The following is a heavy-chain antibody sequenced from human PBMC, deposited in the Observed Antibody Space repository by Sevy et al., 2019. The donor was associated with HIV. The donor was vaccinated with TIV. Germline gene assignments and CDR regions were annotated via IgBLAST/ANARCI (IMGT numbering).Heavy chain of an antibody. CDR1: GYTFTSYG. J-gene: IGHJ4*02. CDR3: ARGRYLGKESYYFDY. CDR2: ISAYNGNT. Sequence: ASVKVSCSASGYTFTSYGISWVRQAPGQGLEWMGWISAYNGNTNYAQKPQGRVTMTTDTYTGTAYMELRRLRSDDTAVFYGARGRYLGKESYYFDYWGQGTLVTVSS. V-gene: IGHV1-18*01. D-gene: IGHD7-27*01.